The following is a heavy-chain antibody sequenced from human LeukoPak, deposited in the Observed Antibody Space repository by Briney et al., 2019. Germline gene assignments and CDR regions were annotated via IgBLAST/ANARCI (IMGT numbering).Heavy chain of an antibody. V-gene: IGHV2-5*01. CDR1: GFSLSTSGVA. J-gene: IGHJ4*02. CDR3: AHMSSTVTTGYFDY. D-gene: IGHD4-17*01. Sequence: SGPTLVKPTQTLTLTCTFSGFSLSTSGVAVGWFRRPPGKALEWLALNYWNDDKRYTPSLRSRLTITNDASRNQVVLTMTNVDPVDTATYYCAHMSSTVTTGYFDYWGQGSLVTVSS. CDR2: NYWNDDK.